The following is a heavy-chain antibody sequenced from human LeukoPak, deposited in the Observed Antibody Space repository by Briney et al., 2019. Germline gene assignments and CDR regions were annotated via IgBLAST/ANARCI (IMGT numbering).Heavy chain of an antibody. Sequence: GGSLRLSCAASGFTFSTYVMTWVRQAPGKGLEWVSAILGSGGGTYYTDSVKGRYTISRDNSKNTLYLQMNSLRAEDTAVYYCATTPGAYYYYHMDVWGQGTTVTVSS. CDR3: ATTPGAYYYYHMDV. CDR2: ILGSGGGT. V-gene: IGHV3-23*01. J-gene: IGHJ6*02. D-gene: IGHD3-10*01. CDR1: GFTFSTYV.